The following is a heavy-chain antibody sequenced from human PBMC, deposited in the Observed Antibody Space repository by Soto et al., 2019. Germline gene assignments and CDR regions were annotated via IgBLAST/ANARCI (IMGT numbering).Heavy chain of an antibody. CDR3: AKIESRFYYDSTGYYPFDY. CDR1: GFTFSSYW. V-gene: IGHV3-74*01. J-gene: IGHJ4*02. Sequence: GGSLRLSCAASGFTFSSYWMHWVRQAPGKGLVWVSRINSDGSSTSYADSVKGRFTISRDNSKNTVYLQMNSLRAEDTAVYYCAKIESRFYYDSTGYYPFDYWGQGTLVTVSS. D-gene: IGHD3-22*01. CDR2: INSDGSST.